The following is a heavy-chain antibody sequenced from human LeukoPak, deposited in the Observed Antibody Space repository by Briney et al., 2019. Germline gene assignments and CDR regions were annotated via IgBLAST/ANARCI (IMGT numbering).Heavy chain of an antibody. CDR3: TRDDGYYMGY. J-gene: IGHJ4*02. V-gene: IGHV3-49*04. CDR2: IRSKAYGATT. D-gene: IGHD5-24*01. Sequence: GGSLRLSCTASGFTFGDYAMSWVRQAPGKGQECVGFIRSKAYGATTEYAASVKGRFTISRDDSKSIAYLQMNTLKTEDTAMYYCTRDDGYYMGYWGQGNLVTVSS. CDR1: GFTFGDYA.